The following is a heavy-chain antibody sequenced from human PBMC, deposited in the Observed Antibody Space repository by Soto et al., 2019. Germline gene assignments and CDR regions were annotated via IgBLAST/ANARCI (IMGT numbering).Heavy chain of an antibody. CDR2: IITLFGTA. J-gene: IGHJ4*02. CDR1: GGTFSSHS. D-gene: IGHD4-17*01. CDR3: AREVGDGDFSAALLD. Sequence: VQLMQSGAEVKQPGSSVTVSCKASGGTFSSHSINGVRQAHGQGLEWMGGIITLFGTANYAQNFQGRVKITAYQSTSTAYMELNSLRSDDTAVYYCAREVGDGDFSAALLDWGQGTLVTVSS. V-gene: IGHV1-69*01.